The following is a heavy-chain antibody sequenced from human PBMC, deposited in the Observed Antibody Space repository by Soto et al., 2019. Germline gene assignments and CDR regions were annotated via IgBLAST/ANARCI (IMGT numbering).Heavy chain of an antibody. D-gene: IGHD3-22*01. Sequence: QVQLVQSGAEVKKSGAAVKISCKTSGFTFTNYYLHWVRHTPGQGLEWMGLINPAPGSTNYAEKFQGRVTMTQDMASNTVYMQLGRLTSEDTGIYYCARGGWAGYSSGGGFDLWGQGTHITVSS. J-gene: IGHJ4*02. CDR1: GFTFTNYY. CDR3: ARGGWAGYSSGGGFDL. V-gene: IGHV1-46*01. CDR2: INPAPGST.